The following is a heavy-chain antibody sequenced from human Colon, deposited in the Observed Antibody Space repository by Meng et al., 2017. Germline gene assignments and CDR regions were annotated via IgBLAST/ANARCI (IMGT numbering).Heavy chain of an antibody. CDR3: ASSWELPFYFDD. J-gene: IGHJ4*02. CDR1: AVSVSNDSYY. Sequence: SETLSLTCSVSAVSVSNDSYYWSWVRQFPGKGLEWIGNIYYSGRTNYNPSLKSRVTISVGRSKNQFSLNLSSVTAADTARYFCASSWELPFYFDDWGQGTPVTVSS. D-gene: IGHD3-10*01. CDR2: IYYSGRT. V-gene: IGHV4-61*01.